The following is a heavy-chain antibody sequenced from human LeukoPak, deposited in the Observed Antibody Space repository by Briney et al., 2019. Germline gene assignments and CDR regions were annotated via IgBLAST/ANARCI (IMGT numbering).Heavy chain of an antibody. J-gene: IGHJ4*02. CDR2: ISPYNGNT. CDR3: ARDRVHCSTTSCYLGARPRFDY. D-gene: IGHD2-2*01. V-gene: IGHV1-18*04. Sequence: ASVKVSCKASGYTFTSYYMHWVRQAPGQGLEWMGWISPYNGNTNYAQKLQGRVTMTTDTSTNTAYMELRSLRSDDTALYYCARDRVHCSTTSCYLGARPRFDYWGQGTLVTVSS. CDR1: GYTFTSYY.